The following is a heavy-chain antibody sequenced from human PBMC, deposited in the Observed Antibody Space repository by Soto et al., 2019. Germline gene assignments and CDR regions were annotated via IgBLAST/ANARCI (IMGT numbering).Heavy chain of an antibody. Sequence: VLLLGSGGGLVHPGGSLRLSCAGSGFSFRSYAIAWVRQAPGKGLEWVSAISGDAATTSYAESVKGRFAISRDNSKSTLYLQMSTLRVEDTAVYYCARDRFRTASSCYFTWGQGTLVTVSS. CDR3: ARDRFRTASSCYFT. CDR2: ISGDAATT. D-gene: IGHD2-2*01. J-gene: IGHJ5*02. CDR1: GFSFRSYA. V-gene: IGHV3-23*01.